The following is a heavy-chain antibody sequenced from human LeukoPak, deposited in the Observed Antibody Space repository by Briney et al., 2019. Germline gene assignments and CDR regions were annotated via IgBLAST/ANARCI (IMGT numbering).Heavy chain of an antibody. CDR3: AKALDYYDGSGYYDY. V-gene: IGHV3-23*01. J-gene: IGHJ4*02. CDR2: ISGSGGST. CDR1: GFTFSSYA. Sequence: PGGSLRLSCAASGFTFSSYAMSWVRQAPGKGLEWVSAISGSGGSTYYADSVKGRFTISRDNSKNTLYLQMNSLRAEDTAVYYCAKALDYYDGSGYYDYWGQGTLVTVSS. D-gene: IGHD3-22*01.